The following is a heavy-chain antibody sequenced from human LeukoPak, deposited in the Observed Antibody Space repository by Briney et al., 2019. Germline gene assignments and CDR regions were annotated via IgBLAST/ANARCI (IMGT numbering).Heavy chain of an antibody. CDR2: INPNSGGT. CDR3: ARDREGSTYYDFWSGYFP. D-gene: IGHD3-3*01. J-gene: IGHJ4*02. CDR1: EYTFTGYY. V-gene: IGHV1-2*02. Sequence: ASVKVSCKASEYTFTGYYMHWVRQAPGQGLEWMGWINPNSGGTNYAQKFQGRVTMTRGTSISTAYMELSRLRSDDTAVYYCARDREGSTYYDFWSGYFPWGQGTLVTVSS.